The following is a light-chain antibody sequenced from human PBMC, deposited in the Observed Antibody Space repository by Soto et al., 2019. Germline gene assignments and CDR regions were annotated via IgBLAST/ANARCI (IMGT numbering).Light chain of an antibody. CDR3: QQSYSTPQT. V-gene: IGKV1-39*01. CDR1: QSISSY. J-gene: IGKJ1*01. CDR2: AAS. Sequence: DIPMTQSPSSLSASVGDRVTITCRASQSISSYLNWYQQKPGKAPKLLIYAASSLQSGVPSRFSGSGSGTDFTLTISSLQPEDSATYYCQQSYSTPQTFGQGTKVEIK.